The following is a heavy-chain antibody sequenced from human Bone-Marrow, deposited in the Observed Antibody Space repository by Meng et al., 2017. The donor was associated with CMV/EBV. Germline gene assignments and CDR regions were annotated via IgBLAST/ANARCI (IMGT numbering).Heavy chain of an antibody. J-gene: IGHJ6*02. V-gene: IGHV3-30*02. CDR2: IRYDGSNK. CDR3: AKNGPYDFWSGYYTGYYYGMDV. CDR1: GFTFSSYG. Sequence: GESLKISWAGSGFTFSSYGMHWDRQAPGKGLEWVAFIRYDGSNKYYADSVKGRFTISRDNSKNTLYLQMNSLRAEDTAVYYCAKNGPYDFWSGYYTGYYYGMDVWGQGTTVTVSS. D-gene: IGHD3-3*01.